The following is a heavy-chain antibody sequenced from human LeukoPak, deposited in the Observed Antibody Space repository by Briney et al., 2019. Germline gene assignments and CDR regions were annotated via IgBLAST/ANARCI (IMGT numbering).Heavy chain of an antibody. J-gene: IGHJ4*02. D-gene: IGHD1-7*01. V-gene: IGHV3-23*01. CDR2: ISGSGATT. CDR1: GFTFSDYG. Sequence: PGGSLRLSCAASGFTFSDYGMTWVRQAPGKGLEWLSTISGSGATTYYADSVRGRFTISRDNFRNTSSLQMNSLRADDSAVYYCAKGGRSWNCDYWGQGSLVTVSS. CDR3: AKGGRSWNCDY.